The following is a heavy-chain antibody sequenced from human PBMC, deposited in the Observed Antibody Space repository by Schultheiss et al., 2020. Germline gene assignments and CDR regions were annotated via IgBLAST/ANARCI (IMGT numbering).Heavy chain of an antibody. CDR3: ARLFYQSGSHDY. D-gene: IGHD1-26*01. CDR2: IYYSGST. J-gene: IGHJ4*02. Sequence: SETLSLTCTVSGGSISSYYWSWIRQPPGKGLEWIGYIYYSGSTNYNPSLKSRVTISVDTSKNQFSLKLSSVTAADTAVYYCARLFYQSGSHDYWGQGTLVTVSS. V-gene: IGHV4-59*08. CDR1: GGSISSYY.